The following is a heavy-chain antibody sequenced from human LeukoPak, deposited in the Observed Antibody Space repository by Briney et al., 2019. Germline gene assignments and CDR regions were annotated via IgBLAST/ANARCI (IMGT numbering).Heavy chain of an antibody. CDR1: GDSISSTSYY. CDR2: IYYSGST. J-gene: IGHJ5*02. Sequence: SETLSLTCTVSGDSISSTSYYWGWVRQPPGKGLEWIGTIYYSGSTYYNPSLKSRVIMSVDTSKNQFSLKLSSVTAADTAVYYCARGLQLALNWFDPWGQGTLVTVSS. V-gene: IGHV4-39*01. CDR3: ARGLQLALNWFDP. D-gene: IGHD6-6*01.